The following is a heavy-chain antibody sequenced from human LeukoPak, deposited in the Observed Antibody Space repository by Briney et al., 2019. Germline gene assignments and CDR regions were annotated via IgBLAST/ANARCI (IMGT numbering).Heavy chain of an antibody. CDR3: AKCFSMIRGLRGTYYYYGMDV. Sequence: GGSLRLSCAASGFTFDNYAMSWVRQAPGKGLEWVSSISASGGSTYYADSVKGRFTISRDNSNKILYLQMNSLRAEDTAVYCCAKCFSMIRGLRGTYYYYGMDVWGRGTTVTVSS. J-gene: IGHJ6*04. CDR2: ISASGGST. V-gene: IGHV3-23*01. CDR1: GFTFDNYA. D-gene: IGHD3-10*01.